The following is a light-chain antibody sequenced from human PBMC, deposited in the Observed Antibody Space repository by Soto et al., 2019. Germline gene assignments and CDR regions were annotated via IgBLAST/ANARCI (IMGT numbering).Light chain of an antibody. CDR2: KAS. V-gene: IGKV1-5*03. CDR3: QQYNRYWWP. Sequence: DIQMTQSPSTLSASVGGKVTNTCRASKSISSWLAWYQQKPGKAPKLLIYKASSLESGVPSRFSGSGSGTDFSFSFCNLHPHDFASYYCQQYNRYWWPSGPGTTV. CDR1: KSISSW. J-gene: IGKJ1*01.